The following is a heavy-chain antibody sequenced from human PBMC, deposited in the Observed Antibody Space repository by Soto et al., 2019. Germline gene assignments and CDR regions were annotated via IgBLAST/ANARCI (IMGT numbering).Heavy chain of an antibody. CDR1: GGSISSYY. D-gene: IGHD1-26*01. Sequence: SETLSLTCTVSGGSISSYYWSWIRQPPGKGLEWIGYIYYSGSTNYNPSLKSRVTISVDTSKNQFSLKLSSVTAADTAVYYCAHRRVGQEATTRYFDYWGQGTLVTVSS. CDR3: AHRRVGQEATTRYFDY. CDR2: IYYSGST. J-gene: IGHJ4*02. V-gene: IGHV4-59*08.